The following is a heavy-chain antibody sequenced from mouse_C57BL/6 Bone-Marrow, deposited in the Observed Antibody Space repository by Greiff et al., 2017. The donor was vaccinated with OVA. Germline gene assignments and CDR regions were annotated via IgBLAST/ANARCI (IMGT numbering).Heavy chain of an antibody. D-gene: IGHD1-1*01. CDR2: IYPGSGST. Sequence: QVQLQQPGAELVKPGASVKMSCKASGYTFTSYWITWVKQRPGQGLEWIGDIYPGSGSTNYNEKFKSKATLTVDTSSSTAYMQLSSLTSEDSAVYYCARYDYGGAYWYFDVWGTGTTVTVSS. V-gene: IGHV1-55*01. J-gene: IGHJ1*03. CDR3: ARYDYGGAYWYFDV. CDR1: GYTFTSYW.